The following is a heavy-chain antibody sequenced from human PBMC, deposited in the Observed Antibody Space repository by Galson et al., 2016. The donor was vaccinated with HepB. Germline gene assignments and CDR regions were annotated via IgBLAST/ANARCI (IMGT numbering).Heavy chain of an antibody. D-gene: IGHD2-2*01. CDR2: IWFDGREA. CDR3: ARDLWGDCSTTTCSHLDY. Sequence: SLRPSCAASGFTFSRFGMHWVRQAPGKGLESVAVIWFDGREAYYGDSVKGRFTISKDNSKNTLYLQMNSLRVEDTAVYYCARDLWGDCSTTTCSHLDYWGQGTLVTVSS. CDR1: GFTFSRFG. V-gene: IGHV3-33*01. J-gene: IGHJ4*02.